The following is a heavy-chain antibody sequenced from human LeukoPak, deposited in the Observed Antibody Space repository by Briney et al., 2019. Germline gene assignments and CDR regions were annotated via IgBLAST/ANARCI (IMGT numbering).Heavy chain of an antibody. CDR2: IYYSGST. CDR1: GGSISSGGYY. Sequence: SQTLSLTCTVSGGSISSGGYYWSWIRQHPGKGLEWIGYIYYSGSTYYNPSLKSRVTISVDTSKNQFSLKLSSVTAADTAVYYCARSPDQGYGPYYFDYWGQGTLVTVSS. CDR3: ARSPDQGYGPYYFDY. D-gene: IGHD5-18*01. V-gene: IGHV4-31*03. J-gene: IGHJ4*02.